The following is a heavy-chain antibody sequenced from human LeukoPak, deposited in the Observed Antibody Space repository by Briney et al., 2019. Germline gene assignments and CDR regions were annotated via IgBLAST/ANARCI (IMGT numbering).Heavy chain of an antibody. D-gene: IGHD6-19*01. Sequence: GGSLRLSCAASGFTFSSYEMNWVRQAPGKGLEWVSYISSSGSTIYYADSVKGRFTISRDNAKNSLYLQMNSLRAEDTAVSYCAKQQWLGPTDAFDIWGQGTMVTVSS. CDR1: GFTFSSYE. CDR2: ISSSGSTI. J-gene: IGHJ3*02. V-gene: IGHV3-48*03. CDR3: AKQQWLGPTDAFDI.